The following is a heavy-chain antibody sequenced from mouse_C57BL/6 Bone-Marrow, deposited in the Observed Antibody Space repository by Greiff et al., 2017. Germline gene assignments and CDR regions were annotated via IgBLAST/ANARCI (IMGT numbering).Heavy chain of an antibody. CDR2: IYPGSGST. V-gene: IGHV1-55*01. CDR3: ARSLIYYDLDY. CDR1: GYTFTSYW. J-gene: IGHJ2*01. D-gene: IGHD2-4*01. Sequence: QVHVKQSGAELVKPGASVKMSCKASGYTFTSYWITWVKQRPGQGLEWIGDIYPGSGSTNYNEKFKSKATLTVDTSSSTAYMQLSSLTSEDSAVYYCARSLIYYDLDYWGQGTTLTVSS.